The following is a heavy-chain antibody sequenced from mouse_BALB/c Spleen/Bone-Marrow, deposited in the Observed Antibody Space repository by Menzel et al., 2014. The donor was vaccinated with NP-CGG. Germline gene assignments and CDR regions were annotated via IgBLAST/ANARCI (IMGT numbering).Heavy chain of an antibody. V-gene: IGHV5-17*02. CDR2: ISSGSSTI. D-gene: IGHD1-1*01. J-gene: IGHJ2*01. CDR1: GFTFNSFG. CDR3: ARRYYGSSFSYFDY. Sequence: QGVESGGGLVQPGGSRKLSCAASGFTFNSFGMHWVRQAPEKGLEWVAYISSGSSTIYYTDTVKGRFTTSRDNPKNTLFLQMTSLRSEDTAMYYCARRYYGSSFSYFDYWGQGTTLTVSS.